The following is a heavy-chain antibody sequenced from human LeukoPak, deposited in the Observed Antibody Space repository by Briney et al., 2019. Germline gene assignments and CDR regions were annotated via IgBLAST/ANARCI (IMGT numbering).Heavy chain of an antibody. Sequence: GGSLRLSCAASGFTFSSYTMAWVRQAPGKGLEWVSSLSSSNTYIYYADSMKGRFTISRDNAKNSLYLQMNSLRAEDTAVYYCAKFARRMITRGEGDYFDYWGQGTLVTVSS. CDR2: LSSSNTYI. CDR1: GFTFSSYT. CDR3: AKFARRMITRGEGDYFDY. J-gene: IGHJ4*02. V-gene: IGHV3-21*04. D-gene: IGHD3-16*01.